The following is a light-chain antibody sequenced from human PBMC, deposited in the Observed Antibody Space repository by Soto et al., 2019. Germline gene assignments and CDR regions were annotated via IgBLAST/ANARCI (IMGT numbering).Light chain of an antibody. CDR3: QQSYSTLLFT. V-gene: IGKV1-39*01. CDR2: AAS. Sequence: DIQMTQSPSSLSASVGDRVTITCRASQSISSYLNWYQQKPGKAPKLLIYAASSLQSGVPSRFSGSGSGTDFTLTSSSLQPEDFGTYECQQSYSTLLFTFGPGTKVHI. CDR1: QSISSY. J-gene: IGKJ3*01.